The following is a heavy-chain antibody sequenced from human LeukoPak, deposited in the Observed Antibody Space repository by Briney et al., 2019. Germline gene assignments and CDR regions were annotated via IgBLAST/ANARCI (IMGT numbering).Heavy chain of an antibody. Sequence: SETLSLTCAVYGGSFSGYYWSWIRQPPGKGLEWIGEINHSGSTNYNPSLKSRVTISVDTSKNQFSLKLSSVTAADTAVYYCARVRSGSYYYYYVDVWGKGTTVTISS. CDR2: INHSGST. J-gene: IGHJ6*03. V-gene: IGHV4-34*01. CDR1: GGSFSGYY. D-gene: IGHD1-26*01. CDR3: ARVRSGSYYYYYVDV.